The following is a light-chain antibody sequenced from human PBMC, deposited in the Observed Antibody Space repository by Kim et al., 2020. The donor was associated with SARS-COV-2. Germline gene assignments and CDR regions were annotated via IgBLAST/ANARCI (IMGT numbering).Light chain of an antibody. Sequence: LSRAERASLSCRASQVVRCYLAWYQQRPSQAPRLLIYDISNRATGIPARFSGSGSGTDFTLTISSLEPEDFEVYHCQQRTNWVWTFGQGTKVDIK. CDR2: DIS. V-gene: IGKV3-11*01. CDR3: QQRTNWVWT. CDR1: QVVRCY. J-gene: IGKJ1*01.